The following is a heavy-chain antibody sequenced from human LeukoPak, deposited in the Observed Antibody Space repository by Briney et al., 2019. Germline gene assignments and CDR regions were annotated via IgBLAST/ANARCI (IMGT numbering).Heavy chain of an antibody. CDR3: ANFNDYGDYGTGY. D-gene: IGHD4-17*01. CDR2: ISGSGGST. CDR1: GFTFSSYA. Sequence: QPGGSPRLSCAASGFTFSSYAMSWVRQAPGKGLEWVSAISGSGGSTYYADSVKGRFTISRDNSKNTLYLQMSSLRAEDTAVYYCANFNDYGDYGTGYWGQGTLVTVSS. J-gene: IGHJ4*02. V-gene: IGHV3-23*01.